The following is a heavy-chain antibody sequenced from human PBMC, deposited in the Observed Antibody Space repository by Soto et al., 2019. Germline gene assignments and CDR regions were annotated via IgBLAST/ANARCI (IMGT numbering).Heavy chain of an antibody. D-gene: IGHD2-15*01. CDR2: IKADGSQK. CDR3: ARKHGGLDY. CDR1: GFSFTDFW. J-gene: IGHJ4*02. V-gene: IGHV3-7*01. Sequence: EVQLVESGGGLVQSGGSLRLSCAVSGFSFTDFWMSWVRQAPGEGLEWVAAIKADGSQKYYVDSVKGRFTISRDNPKNLLYLQMDSLRVEDTAGYYCARKHGGLDYWGQGTLVTVSS.